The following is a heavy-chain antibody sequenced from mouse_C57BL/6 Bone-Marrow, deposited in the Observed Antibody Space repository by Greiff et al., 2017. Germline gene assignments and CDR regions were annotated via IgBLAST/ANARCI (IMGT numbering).Heavy chain of an antibody. CDR2: IDPENGDT. D-gene: IGHD1-1*01. J-gene: IGHJ4*01. CDR1: GFNIKDYY. CDR3: AADCYGSSDENYDMDD. V-gene: IGHV14-4*01. Sequence: VQLKQSGAELVRPGASVKLSCTASGFNIKDYYMHWVKQRPEQGLEWIGWIDPENGDTDYASKFQGQATITADTSSNPAYLQLSSQTSEDTAVYYCAADCYGSSDENYDMDDWGTGTTVTVSS.